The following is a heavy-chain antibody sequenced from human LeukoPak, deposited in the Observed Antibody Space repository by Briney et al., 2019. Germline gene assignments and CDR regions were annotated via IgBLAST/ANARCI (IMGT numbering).Heavy chain of an antibody. V-gene: IGHV4-59*01. Sequence: SETLSLTCTVSGGSISSYYWSWIRQPPGKGLEWIGYIYYSGSTNYNPSLKSRVTISVDTSKNQFSLKLSSVTAADTAVYYCARNRGYYGSGSPFYYYYYMDVWGKGTTVTISS. CDR2: IYYSGST. CDR3: ARNRGYYGSGSPFYYYYYMDV. CDR1: GGSISSYY. J-gene: IGHJ6*03. D-gene: IGHD3-10*01.